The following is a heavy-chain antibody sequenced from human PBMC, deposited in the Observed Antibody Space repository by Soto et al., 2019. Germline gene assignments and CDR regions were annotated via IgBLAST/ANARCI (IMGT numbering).Heavy chain of an antibody. CDR1: GGSFSGYQ. CDR2: INDSGNI. Sequence: QVQLQQWGAGLLKPSETLSLTCAVYGGSFSGYQWSWIRQTPGKGLEWIGEINDSGNINYNPSLKSRLDIVLDTPKKQISLKLSSGTAADSAVYYCARGLILWFGELSRRGGYYYYMDVWGKGNTVTVSS. D-gene: IGHD3-10*01. J-gene: IGHJ6*03. CDR3: ARGLILWFGELSRRGGYYYYMDV. V-gene: IGHV4-34*01.